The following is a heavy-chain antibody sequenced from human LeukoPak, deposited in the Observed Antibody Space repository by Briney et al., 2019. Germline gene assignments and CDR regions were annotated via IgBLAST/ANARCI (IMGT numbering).Heavy chain of an antibody. CDR3: ARGTVTARYSYFDY. D-gene: IGHD2-21*02. J-gene: IGHJ4*02. Sequence: PGGSLRLSCAASGFTFSSYAMHWVRQVPGKGLEWVAVISYDGSNKYYADSVKGRFTISRDNSKNTLYLQMNSLRAEDTAVYYCARGTVTARYSYFDYWGQGTLVTVSS. CDR1: GFTFSSYA. V-gene: IGHV3-30-3*01. CDR2: ISYDGSNK.